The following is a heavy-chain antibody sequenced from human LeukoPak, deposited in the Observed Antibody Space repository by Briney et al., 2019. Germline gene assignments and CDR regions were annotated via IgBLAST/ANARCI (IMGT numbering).Heavy chain of an antibody. Sequence: ESLKISCKVSGYSLTSYLFGWVGQMPGKGLEWMGIIYPGDSDTRYSPSFQGKVTISDDKSISTAYLQWSSLKASDTAMYYCARGPFYDFWSGYLRPYYYMDVWGKGTTVTVSS. J-gene: IGHJ6*03. CDR2: IYPGDSDT. CDR1: GYSLTSYL. V-gene: IGHV5-51*01. CDR3: ARGPFYDFWSGYLRPYYYMDV. D-gene: IGHD3-3*01.